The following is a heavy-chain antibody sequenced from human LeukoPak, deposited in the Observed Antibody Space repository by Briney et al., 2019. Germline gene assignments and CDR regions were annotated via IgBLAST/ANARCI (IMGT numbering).Heavy chain of an antibody. Sequence: SETLSLTCTVSGDSISSYYWSWIRQPPGKGLEWVGYIYTSGSTNYNPSLKSRVTISVDTSKNQFSLKLSSVTAADTAVYYCARGGMVRGFDPWGQGTLVTVSS. CDR2: IYTSGST. D-gene: IGHD3-10*01. J-gene: IGHJ5*02. CDR3: ARGGMVRGFDP. CDR1: GDSISSYY. V-gene: IGHV4-4*09.